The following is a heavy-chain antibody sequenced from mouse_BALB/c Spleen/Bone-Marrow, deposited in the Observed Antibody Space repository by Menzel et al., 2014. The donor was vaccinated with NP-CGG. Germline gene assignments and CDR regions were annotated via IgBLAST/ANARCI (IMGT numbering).Heavy chain of an antibody. CDR3: ARLGYYGGFAY. CDR1: GFDFSGFW. D-gene: IGHD2-3*01. V-gene: IGHV4-1*02. CDR2: INPDSSTI. Sequence: LVESGGSLKLSCAASGFDFSGFWMGWVRQAPGKGLEWIGEINPDSSTINYTPSLKDRFIISRDNAKNTLYLQMSKVKPEDTALYYCARLGYYGGFAYWGQGTLVTVSA. J-gene: IGHJ3*01.